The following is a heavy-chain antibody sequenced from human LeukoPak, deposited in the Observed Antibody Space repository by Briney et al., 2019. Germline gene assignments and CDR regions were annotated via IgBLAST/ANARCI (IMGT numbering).Heavy chain of an antibody. CDR3: ASLLHLDYDILTGYYNQRWFDP. CDR1: GDSISSGGYY. J-gene: IGHJ5*02. CDR2: IYHSGST. V-gene: IGHV4-30-2*01. D-gene: IGHD3-9*01. Sequence: PSETLSLTCAVSGDSISSGGYYWSWIRQPPGKGLEWIGYIYHSGSTYYNPSLKSRVTISVDRSKNQFSLKLSSVTAADTAVYYCASLLHLDYDILTGYYNQRWFDPWGQGTLVTVSS.